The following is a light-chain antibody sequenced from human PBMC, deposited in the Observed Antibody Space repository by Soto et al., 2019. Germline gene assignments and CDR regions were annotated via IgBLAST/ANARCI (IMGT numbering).Light chain of an antibody. V-gene: IGLV3-1*01. Sequence: SYELTQPPSVSVSPGQTARITCSGDKLGEKFACWYQQKPGQSPVVVIYQDKKRPSAIPERFSGSNSGNTATLTISGTETMDEADYYCQTWDNSTEVFGGGTKLTVL. CDR2: QDK. CDR3: QTWDNSTEV. CDR1: KLGEKF. J-gene: IGLJ2*01.